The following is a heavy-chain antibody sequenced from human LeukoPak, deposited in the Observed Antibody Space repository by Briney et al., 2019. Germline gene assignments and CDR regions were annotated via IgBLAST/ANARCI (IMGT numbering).Heavy chain of an antibody. J-gene: IGHJ4*02. Sequence: PGGSLRLSCVASGFTASSYWMSWVRQAPGRGLEWVANIKQDGSEKYYVDSVKGRFTISRDNAKNSLCLQMNSLRAEDTAVYYCARALGYSSGCGDYWGQGTLVTVSS. CDR2: IKQDGSEK. CDR3: ARALGYSSGCGDY. CDR1: GFTASSYW. V-gene: IGHV3-7*01. D-gene: IGHD6-19*01.